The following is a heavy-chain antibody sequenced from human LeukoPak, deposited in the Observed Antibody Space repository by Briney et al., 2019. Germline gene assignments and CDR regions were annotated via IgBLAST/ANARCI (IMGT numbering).Heavy chain of an antibody. D-gene: IGHD4-11*01. Sequence: GGSLRLSCAASGFTFSSYGMHWVRQAPGKGLEWVAVIWYDGSNKYYADSVKGRFTISRDNSKNTLYLQMNSLRAEDTAVYYCARDRDYSNYVTRYYYYYGMDVCGQGTTVTVSS. CDR1: GFTFSSYG. CDR3: ARDRDYSNYVTRYYYYYGMDV. V-gene: IGHV3-33*01. CDR2: IWYDGSNK. J-gene: IGHJ6*02.